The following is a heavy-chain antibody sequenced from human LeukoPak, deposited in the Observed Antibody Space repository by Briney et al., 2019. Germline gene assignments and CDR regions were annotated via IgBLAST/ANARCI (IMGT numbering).Heavy chain of an antibody. D-gene: IGHD1-26*01. CDR1: GFTFSNAW. J-gene: IGHJ4*02. CDR3: TTDMIVAMEWELLPSFDY. Sequence: PGGSLRLSCAASGFTFSNAWMSWVRQAPGKGLEWVGRIKSKTDGGTTDYAAPVKGRFTISRDDSKNTLYLQMNSLKTEDTAVYYCTTDMIVAMEWELLPSFDYWGQGTLVTVSS. CDR2: IKSKTDGGTT. V-gene: IGHV3-15*01.